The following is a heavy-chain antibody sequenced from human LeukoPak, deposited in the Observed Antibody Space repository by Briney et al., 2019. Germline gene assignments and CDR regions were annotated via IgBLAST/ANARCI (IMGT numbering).Heavy chain of an antibody. J-gene: IGHJ6*03. CDR3: ASRSYDSSGYYYYYYYMDV. V-gene: IGHV4-30-4*07. CDR1: GGSISSGGYS. Sequence: SETLSLTCAVSGGSISSGGYSWSWIRQPPGKGLEWIGYIYYSGSTYYNPSLKSRVTISVDTTKNQFSLKLSSVTAADTAVYYCASRSYDSSGYYYYYYYMDVWGKGTTVTVSS. D-gene: IGHD3-22*01. CDR2: IYYSGST.